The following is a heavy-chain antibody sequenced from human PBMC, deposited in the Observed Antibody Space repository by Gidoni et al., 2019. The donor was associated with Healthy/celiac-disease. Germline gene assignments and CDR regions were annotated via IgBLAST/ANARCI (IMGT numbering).Heavy chain of an antibody. J-gene: IGHJ4*02. D-gene: IGHD3-22*01. V-gene: IGHV3-23*01. CDR2: ISVSGGST. Sequence: EVQLLESGGGLVQPGGSLRLSCAASGFTFSSYAMSWVRQAPGKGLEWVSAISVSGGSTYYADSVKGRFTISRDNSKNTLYLQMNSLRAEDTAVYYCAKVTYYYDSSGYYFDYWGQGTLVTVSS. CDR1: GFTFSSYA. CDR3: AKVTYYYDSSGYYFDY.